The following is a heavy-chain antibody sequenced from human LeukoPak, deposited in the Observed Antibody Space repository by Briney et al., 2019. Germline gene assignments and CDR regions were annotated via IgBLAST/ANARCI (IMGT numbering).Heavy chain of an antibody. Sequence: GGSLRLSCAASGFTFSSYGMHWVRQAPGKGLEWVAVIWYDGGNKYYADSVKGRFTISRDNSKNTLYLQMNSLRAEDTAVYYCARDGIAAAGQYYCYGMDVWGQGTTVTVSS. J-gene: IGHJ6*02. D-gene: IGHD6-13*01. CDR2: IWYDGGNK. V-gene: IGHV3-33*01. CDR1: GFTFSSYG. CDR3: ARDGIAAAGQYYCYGMDV.